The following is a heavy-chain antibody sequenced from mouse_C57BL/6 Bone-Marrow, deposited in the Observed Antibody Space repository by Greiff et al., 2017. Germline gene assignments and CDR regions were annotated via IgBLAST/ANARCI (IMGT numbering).Heavy chain of an antibody. CDR1: GFSLTSYA. Sequence: QVQLKQSGPGLVAPSQSLSITCTVSGFSLTSYAISWVRQPPGTGLEWLGVIWTGGGTNYNSALKSRLSISKDNSKSQVFLKMNSLQTDDTARYYCARNTHYYGSSFPFDYWGQGTTLTVSA. CDR3: ARNTHYYGSSFPFDY. J-gene: IGHJ2*01. V-gene: IGHV2-9-1*01. CDR2: IWTGGGT. D-gene: IGHD1-1*01.